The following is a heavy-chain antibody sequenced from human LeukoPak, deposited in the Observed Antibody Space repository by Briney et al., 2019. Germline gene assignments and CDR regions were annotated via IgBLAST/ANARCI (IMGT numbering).Heavy chain of an antibody. D-gene: IGHD3-22*01. V-gene: IGHV1-18*01. CDR2: ISADNGDT. CDR3: ARAEAVRPFDY. CDR1: GYTFNKYV. Sequence: ASVKVSCKASGYTFNKYVITWVRQAPGQGLEWMGWISADNGDTNYAQKLQGRVTMTTDTSTSTAYMELRSLRSDDTAVYYCARAEAVRPFDYWGQGTLVTVSS. J-gene: IGHJ4*02.